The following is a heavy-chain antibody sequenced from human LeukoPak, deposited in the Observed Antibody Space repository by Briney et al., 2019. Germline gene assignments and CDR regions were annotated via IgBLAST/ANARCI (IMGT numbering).Heavy chain of an antibody. V-gene: IGHV3-21*01. CDR1: GFSFNTYS. CDR3: ASRYCTTTNCYSFDN. Sequence: NTGGSLRLSCAASGFSFNTYSMNWVRQATGKGLERVSSISSSSAQIFYADFVKGRFSISRNNAKNSLYLQMNSLRVEDTAVYYCASRYCTTTNCYSFDNWGQGTLVTVSS. J-gene: IGHJ3*02. CDR2: ISSSSAQI. D-gene: IGHD2-2*01.